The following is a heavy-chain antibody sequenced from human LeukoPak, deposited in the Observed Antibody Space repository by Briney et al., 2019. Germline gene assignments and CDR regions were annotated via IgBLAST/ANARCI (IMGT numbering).Heavy chain of an antibody. Sequence: SGGSLRLSCAASGFSFSSYAMSWVRQAPGKGLEWVSGISGSDGSTYYADSVKGRFTISRDNSKNTLYLQMNSLRAEDTAVYYCARDREGSYYGSGSSFDLWGRGTLVTVSS. J-gene: IGHJ2*01. V-gene: IGHV3-23*01. CDR2: ISGSDGST. CDR3: ARDREGSYYGSGSSFDL. D-gene: IGHD3-10*01. CDR1: GFSFSSYA.